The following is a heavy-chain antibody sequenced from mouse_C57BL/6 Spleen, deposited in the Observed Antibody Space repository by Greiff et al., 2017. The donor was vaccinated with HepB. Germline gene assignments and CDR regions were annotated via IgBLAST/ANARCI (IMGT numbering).Heavy chain of an antibody. CDR3: EGRGVNDPVAD. V-gene: IGHV1-26*01. Sequence: EVQLQQSGPELVKPGASVKISCKASGYTFTDYYMNWVKQSHGKSLEWIGDINPNKGGTSYNQKFKGKATLTVDKSSSTAYMERSSLTSEDFAVYCCEGRGVNDPVADWGKGTLGTVSA. CDR2: INPNKGGT. D-gene: IGHD2-12*01. CDR1: GYTFTDYY. J-gene: IGHJ3*01.